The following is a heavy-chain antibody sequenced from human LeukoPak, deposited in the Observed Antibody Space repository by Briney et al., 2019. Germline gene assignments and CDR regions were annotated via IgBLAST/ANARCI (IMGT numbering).Heavy chain of an antibody. CDR1: GFTFSSYA. CDR2: ISGSGGST. Sequence: GGSLRLSCAASGFTFSSYAMSWVRQAPGKGLEWVSAISGSGGSTYYADSVKGRFTISRDNSKNTLYLQMNSLRAGDTAVYYCAKDMLAYYYDSSGPYYFDYWGQGTLVTVSS. CDR3: AKDMLAYYYDSSGPYYFDY. V-gene: IGHV3-23*01. D-gene: IGHD3-22*01. J-gene: IGHJ4*02.